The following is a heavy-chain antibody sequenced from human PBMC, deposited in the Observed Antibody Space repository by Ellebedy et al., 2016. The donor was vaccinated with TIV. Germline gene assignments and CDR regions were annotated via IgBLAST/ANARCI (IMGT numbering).Heavy chain of an antibody. V-gene: IGHV3-13*01. D-gene: IGHD3-10*01. CDR1: GFSLTGSD. Sequence: GESLKISCAASGFSLTGSDLHWVRRRRGKGLEWVAASGAAGDTYYPDSVRGRFTISRESAKNSFHLQMNSLTAGDTAVYYCARGGPGGDNWFFGLWGRGTQVTVSS. J-gene: IGHJ2*01. CDR2: SGAAGDT. CDR3: ARGGPGGDNWFFGL.